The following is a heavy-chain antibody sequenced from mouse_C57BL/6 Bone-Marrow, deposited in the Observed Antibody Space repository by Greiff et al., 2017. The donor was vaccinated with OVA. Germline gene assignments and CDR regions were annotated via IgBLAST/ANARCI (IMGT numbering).Heavy chain of an antibody. Sequence: EVQLQQSGPELVKPGASVKISCKASGYTFTDYYMNWVKQSHGKSLEWIGDINPNNGGTSYNQKFKGKATLTVDKYSSTAYMELRSLTSEDSAVYYCARVDWVYSTSHYSAMAYWGQGTSVTVSS. CDR3: ARVDWVYSTSHYSAMAY. D-gene: IGHD2-5*01. CDR1: GYTFTDYY. J-gene: IGHJ4*01. CDR2: INPNNGGT. V-gene: IGHV1-26*01.